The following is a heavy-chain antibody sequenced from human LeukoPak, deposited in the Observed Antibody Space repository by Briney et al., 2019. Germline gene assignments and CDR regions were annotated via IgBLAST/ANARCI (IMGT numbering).Heavy chain of an antibody. CDR3: ARVSIAAGDSGFDY. V-gene: IGHV1-69*04. CDR1: GGTFSSYA. D-gene: IGHD6-6*01. CDR2: IIPILGIA. Sequence: SVKVSCKASGGTFSSYAISWVRQAPGQGLELMGRIIPILGIANYAQKFQGRVTITADKSTSTAYMELSSLRSEDTAVYYCARVSIAAGDSGFDYWGQGTLVTVSS. J-gene: IGHJ4*02.